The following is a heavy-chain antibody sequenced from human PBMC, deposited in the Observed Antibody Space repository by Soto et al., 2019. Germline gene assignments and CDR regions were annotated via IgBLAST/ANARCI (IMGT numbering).Heavy chain of an antibody. J-gene: IGHJ4*02. CDR2: ISGSGGSS. D-gene: IGHD1-26*01. CDR1: GFTFSSYA. CDR3: ANRPRALLTFDY. Sequence: GGSLRLSCAASGFTFSSYAMSWVRQAPGKGLEWVSAISGSGGSSYYAASVKGRFTISRDNSKNTLYLQMNSLRAEDTAVYYCANRPRALLTFDYWGQGTLVTVSS. V-gene: IGHV3-23*01.